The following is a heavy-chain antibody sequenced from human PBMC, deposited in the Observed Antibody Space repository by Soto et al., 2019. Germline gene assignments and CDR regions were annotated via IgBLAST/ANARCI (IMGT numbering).Heavy chain of an antibody. CDR1: GGTFSSYA. CDR2: ISAYNGNT. J-gene: IGHJ6*02. CDR3: ASGYCSSTSCYWGYYYYGMDV. V-gene: IGHV1-18*01. Sequence: QVQLVQSGAEVKKPGSSAKVSCKASGGTFSSYAISWVRQAPGQGLEWMGWISAYNGNTNYAQKLQGRVTMTTDTSTSTAYMELRSLRSDDTAVYYCASGYCSSTSCYWGYYYYGMDVWGQGTTVTVSS. D-gene: IGHD2-2*01.